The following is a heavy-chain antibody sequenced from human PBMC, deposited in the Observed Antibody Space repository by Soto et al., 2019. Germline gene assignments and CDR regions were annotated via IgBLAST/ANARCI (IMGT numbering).Heavy chain of an antibody. V-gene: IGHV1-3*01. D-gene: IGHD1-26*01. Sequence: ASVKVSCKASGYTFTSYAMHWVRQAPGQRLEWMGWINAGNGNTKYSQKFQGRVTITRDTSASTAYMELSSLRSEDTAVYYCAIEELRYYYYYGMDVWGQGTTVTVSS. CDR3: AIEELRYYYYYGMDV. CDR2: INAGNGNT. J-gene: IGHJ6*02. CDR1: GYTFTSYA.